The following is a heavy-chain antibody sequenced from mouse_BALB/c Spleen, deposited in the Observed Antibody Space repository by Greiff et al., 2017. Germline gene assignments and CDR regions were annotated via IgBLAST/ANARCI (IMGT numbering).Heavy chain of an antibody. D-gene: IGHD6-2*01. V-gene: IGHV1-54*01. J-gene: IGHJ2*01. CDR1: GYAFTNYL. CDR2: INPGSGGT. Sequence: VQLQQSGAELVRPGTSVKVSCKASGYAFTNYLIEWVKQRPGQGLEWIGVINPGSGGTNYNEKFKGKATLTADKSSSTAYMQLSSLTSDDSAVYFCAREVSFDYWGQGTTLTVSS. CDR3: AREVSFDY.